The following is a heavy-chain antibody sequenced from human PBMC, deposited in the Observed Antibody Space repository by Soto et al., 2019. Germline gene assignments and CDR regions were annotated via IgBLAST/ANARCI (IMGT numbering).Heavy chain of an antibody. D-gene: IGHD1-26*01. CDR1: KFTFSTYG. CDR2: IWYDGSNY. J-gene: IGHJ4*02. V-gene: IGHV3-33*01. Sequence: QVQLVESGGGAVQPGRSLRLSCAASKFTFSTYGMHWVRQAPGKGLEGVAFIWYDGSNYFYADSVKGRFTISRDNSKNTLDLQMNSLRVEDTAVYYCARALSGRSLITDYCGQGTLVTVSS. CDR3: ARALSGRSLITDY.